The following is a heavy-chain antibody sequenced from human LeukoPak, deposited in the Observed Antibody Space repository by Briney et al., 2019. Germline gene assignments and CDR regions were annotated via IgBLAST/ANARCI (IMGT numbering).Heavy chain of an antibody. V-gene: IGHV4-59*01. J-gene: IGHJ4*02. Sequence: PSETLSLTCTVSGGSISSYYWSWIRQPPGKGLECIGYIYYSGSTNYNPSLKSRVTISVDTSKNQFSLKLSSVTAADTAVYYCARRTYFYDSSAYYFDYWGQGTLVTVSS. CDR1: GGSISSYY. D-gene: IGHD3-22*01. CDR3: ARRTYFYDSSAYYFDY. CDR2: IYYSGST.